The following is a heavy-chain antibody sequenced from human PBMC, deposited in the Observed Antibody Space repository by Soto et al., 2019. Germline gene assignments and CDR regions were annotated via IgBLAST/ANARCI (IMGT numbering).Heavy chain of an antibody. CDR3: ARATGTRVDY. V-gene: IGHV4-30-2*01. CDR2: IYHSVST. CDR1: GGSISSGGYS. J-gene: IGHJ4*02. D-gene: IGHD4-17*01. Sequence: QLQLQESGSGLVKPSQTLSLTCAVSGGSISSGGYSWSWIRQPPGKGLEWIGYIYHSVSTYYNPSLKSRVTRSVDMSKNQFSLKLSSVTAADTAVYYCARATGTRVDYWGQGTLVSVSS.